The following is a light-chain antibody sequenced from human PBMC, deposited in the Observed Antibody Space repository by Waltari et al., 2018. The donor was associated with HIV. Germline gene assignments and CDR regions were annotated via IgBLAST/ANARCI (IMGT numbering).Light chain of an antibody. CDR3: QHYNNYPLT. J-gene: IGKJ4*01. CDR1: QDISNY. V-gene: IGKV1-33*01. Sequence: DIQMTQSPSSLSASVGDRVTITCQASQDISNYLNWYQQRPGKAPKLLIYDASLLETGVPSRFRGSGSGTDFTFTISSLQPEDTATYYCQHYNNYPLTFGGGTKVEIK. CDR2: DAS.